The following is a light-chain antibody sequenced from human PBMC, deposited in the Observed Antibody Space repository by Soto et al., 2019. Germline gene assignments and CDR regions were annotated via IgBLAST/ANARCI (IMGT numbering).Light chain of an antibody. J-gene: IGKJ4*01. CDR2: GAS. CDR1: QSISTS. CDR3: QQRSYWLT. Sequence: EIVLTPSPATLSLSPGERATLSCRASQSISTSLAWYQHKPGQAPRLLIYGASSRATGVTSRFSGSGSGTDFTLTISILEPEDFAVYYCQQRSYWLTLGGETNLEIK. V-gene: IGKV3-11*01.